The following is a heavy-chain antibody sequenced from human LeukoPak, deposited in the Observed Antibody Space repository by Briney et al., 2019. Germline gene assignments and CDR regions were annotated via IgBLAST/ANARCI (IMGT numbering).Heavy chain of an antibody. CDR1: GESFSGYY. J-gene: IGHJ5*02. V-gene: IGHV4-34*01. D-gene: IGHD2-2*02. CDR3: ASMGDIVVVPAAIDGFDP. CDR2: INHSGST. Sequence: SETLSLTCAVYGESFSGYYWSWIRQPPGKGLEWIGEINHSGSTNYYPSLKSRVTISVDTSKNQFSLKLSSVTAADTVVYNCASMGDIVVVPAAIDGFDPWGQGTLVTVSS.